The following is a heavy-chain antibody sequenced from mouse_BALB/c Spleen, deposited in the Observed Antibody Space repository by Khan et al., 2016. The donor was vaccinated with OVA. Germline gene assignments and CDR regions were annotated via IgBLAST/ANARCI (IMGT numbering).Heavy chain of an antibody. J-gene: IGHJ3*01. CDR3: VRDGASYEDDYWFDY. D-gene: IGHD2-4*01. CDR2: INPGNGNT. V-gene: IGHV1-4*01. Sequence: QVQLKQSGAELARPGASVKMSCKASGYTFTSYTIHWIKMRPGQGLEWIGYINPGNGNTNYNQKFKDKATLTADKSSTAAYMQLSSLTTDDTAVYYCVRDGASYEDDYWFDYWGLGTLVTVSA. CDR1: GYTFTSYT.